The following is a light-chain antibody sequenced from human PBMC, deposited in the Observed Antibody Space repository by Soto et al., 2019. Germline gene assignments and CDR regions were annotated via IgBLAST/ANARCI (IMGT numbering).Light chain of an antibody. CDR1: QDISNY. Sequence: DIQMTQSPSSLSASVGDRVTITCQARQDISNYLHWYQQKPGKAPKLLIYDASNLETGVPSRFSGIGSGTDFTFTISSLQPEDIATYYCQQNVNLPPTFGQGTKLEIK. CDR3: QQNVNLPPT. V-gene: IGKV1-33*01. J-gene: IGKJ2*01. CDR2: DAS.